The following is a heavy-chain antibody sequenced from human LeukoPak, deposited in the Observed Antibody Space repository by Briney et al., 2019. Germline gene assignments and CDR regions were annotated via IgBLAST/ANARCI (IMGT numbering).Heavy chain of an antibody. CDR3: VSNYFDF. CDR2: ISAYNGNT. CDR1: GYTFTSYG. J-gene: IGHJ4*02. V-gene: IGHV1-18*01. Sequence: ASVKVSCKASGYTFTSYGISWVRQAPGQGLEWMGWISAYNGNTNYAQDFQGRVTMTTVTSTTTAYMEMRSLRSDDTAVYYCVSNYFDFWGQGTLVIVSS.